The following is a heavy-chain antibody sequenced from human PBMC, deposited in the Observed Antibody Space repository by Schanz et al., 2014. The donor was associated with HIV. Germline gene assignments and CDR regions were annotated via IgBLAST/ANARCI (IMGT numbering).Heavy chain of an antibody. CDR3: ARDDCSGGSCYSNYYYGMDV. Sequence: QVQLVESGGGVVQPGRSLRLSCAASGFTFSYYGMHWVRQAPGKGLGWVAVIWYDGSNKYYADSVKGRFTISRDNSKNTLYLQMNSLRAEDTAMYYCARDDCSGGSCYSNYYYGMDVWGQGTTVTVSS. J-gene: IGHJ6*02. V-gene: IGHV3-33*01. D-gene: IGHD2-15*01. CDR1: GFTFSYYG. CDR2: IWYDGSNK.